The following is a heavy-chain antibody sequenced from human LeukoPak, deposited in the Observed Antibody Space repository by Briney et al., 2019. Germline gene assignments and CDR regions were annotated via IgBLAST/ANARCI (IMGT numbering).Heavy chain of an antibody. CDR3: AKDQTPDLEVDTSCLFDY. J-gene: IGHJ4*02. Sequence: ASVKVSCKASGYTFTGYYMHWVRQAPGQGLEWVGWINPNSGGTNYAQKFQGRVTMISDTSISTAYMELSRLRSDDTAVDYCAKDQTPDLEVDTSCLFDYWGQGTLVTVSS. D-gene: IGHD2-2*01. V-gene: IGHV1-2*02. CDR2: INPNSGGT. CDR1: GYTFTGYY.